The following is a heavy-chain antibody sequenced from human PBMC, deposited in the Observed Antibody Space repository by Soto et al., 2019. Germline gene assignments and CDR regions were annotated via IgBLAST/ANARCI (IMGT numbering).Heavy chain of an antibody. CDR1: GYSFTSYW. Sequence: GESLKISCKGSGYSFTSYWIGWVRQMPGKGLEWMGIIYPGDSDTRYSPSFQGQVTISADKSISTAYLQWSSLKASDTAMYYCARTDLLRYFDWLLYDYWGQGTLVTVSS. V-gene: IGHV5-51*01. D-gene: IGHD3-9*01. CDR3: ARTDLLRYFDWLLYDY. J-gene: IGHJ4*02. CDR2: IYPGDSDT.